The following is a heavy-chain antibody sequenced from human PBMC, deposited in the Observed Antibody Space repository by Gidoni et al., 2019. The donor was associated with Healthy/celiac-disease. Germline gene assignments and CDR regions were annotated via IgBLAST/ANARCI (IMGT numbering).Heavy chain of an antibody. CDR2: ISYDGSNK. J-gene: IGHJ6*02. V-gene: IGHV3-30-3*01. CDR1: GFTFRRYA. CDR3: ARVVGALGYYYYGMDV. D-gene: IGHD1-26*01. Sequence: QVQLVESGGGVVQPGRALRLSWSASGFTFRRYARHWVRQAPGKGLEWVAVISYDGSNKYYADPVKGLFTISRDNSKNTLYLQMNSLRAEDTAVYYCARVVGALGYYYYGMDVWGQGTTVTVSS.